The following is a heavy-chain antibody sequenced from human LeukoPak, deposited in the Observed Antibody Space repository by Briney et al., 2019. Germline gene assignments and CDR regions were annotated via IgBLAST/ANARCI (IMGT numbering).Heavy chain of an antibody. CDR1: GYTFTSYG. Sequence: ASVKVSCKASGYTFTSYGISWVRQPPAQGLEWMGWISAYNGNTNYAQKLQGRVTMTTDTSTNTAYTELRSLSSDDTAVYYCASQREPGSGPLYGMYVWGQGTTVTVSS. CDR2: ISAYNGNT. V-gene: IGHV1-18*01. J-gene: IGHJ6*02. D-gene: IGHD6-19*01. CDR3: ASQREPGSGPLYGMYV.